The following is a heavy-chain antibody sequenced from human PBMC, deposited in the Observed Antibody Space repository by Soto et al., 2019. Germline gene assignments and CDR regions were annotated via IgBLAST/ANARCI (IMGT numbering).Heavy chain of an antibody. CDR2: IRSKPNNYAT. CDR3: TRWAYSYGWYIDY. D-gene: IGHD6-19*01. J-gene: IGHJ4*02. Sequence: GSLRLSCAASGFTFSGCAMHWVRQASGKGLEWLGRIRSKPNNYATEYAASVQGRFTISRDDSKNTAYLEMNSLKTEDTAVYYCTRWAYSYGWYIDYWGQGALVTVSS. CDR1: GFTFSGCA. V-gene: IGHV3-73*01.